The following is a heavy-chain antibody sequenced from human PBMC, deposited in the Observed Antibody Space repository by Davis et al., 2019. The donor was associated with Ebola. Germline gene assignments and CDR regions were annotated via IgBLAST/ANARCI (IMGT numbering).Heavy chain of an antibody. J-gene: IGHJ4*02. CDR1: GFSFSNTA. Sequence: PGGSLRLSCAASGFSFSNTAMTWVRQAPGKGLEWVAVISHISDGIYYADSVNGRFTISRDNAKNSLYLHMNSLRVEDTAVYYCTKTIVATAGDFWGQGTLVTVSS. V-gene: IGHV3-21*01. D-gene: IGHD6-13*01. CDR2: ISHISDGI. CDR3: TKTIVATAGDF.